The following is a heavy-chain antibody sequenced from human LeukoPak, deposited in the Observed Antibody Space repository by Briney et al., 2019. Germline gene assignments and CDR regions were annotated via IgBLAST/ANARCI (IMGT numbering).Heavy chain of an antibody. V-gene: IGHV1-2*02. CDR1: GYTFTGYY. CDR3: ARIGYSSSWYDAFDI. CDR2: INPNSGGT. J-gene: IGHJ3*02. Sequence: GASVKVSCKASGYTFTGYYMHWVRQAPGQGLEWMGWINPNSGGTNYAQKFQGRVTMTRDTPISTAYMELSRLRSDDTAVYYCARIGYSSSWYDAFDIWGQGTMVTVSS. D-gene: IGHD6-13*01.